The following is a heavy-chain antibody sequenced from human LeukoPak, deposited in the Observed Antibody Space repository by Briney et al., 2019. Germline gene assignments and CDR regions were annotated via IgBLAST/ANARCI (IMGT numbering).Heavy chain of an antibody. Sequence: SETLSLTCTVSGGSISSNYCSWIRQPPGKGLEWSGYIYHSGSTDYNPSNKSRVTISVDTSKSQFSLKLTSVTAADTAVYYCARVVSGGGRFLEWLLYYFDYWGQGTLVTVSS. CDR2: IYHSGST. D-gene: IGHD3-3*01. J-gene: IGHJ4*02. CDR1: GGSISSNY. V-gene: IGHV4-4*09. CDR3: ARVVSGGGRFLEWLLYYFDY.